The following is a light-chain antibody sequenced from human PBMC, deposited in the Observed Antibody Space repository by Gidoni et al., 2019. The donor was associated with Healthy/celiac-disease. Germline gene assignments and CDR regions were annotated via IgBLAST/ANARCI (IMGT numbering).Light chain of an antibody. J-gene: IGLJ3*02. CDR3: SSYTSSSTLWV. CDR1: SSDVGGYNY. CDR2: DVS. V-gene: IGLV2-14*01. Sequence: QSALTQPASVSGSPGQSITISCTGTSSDVGGYNYVSWYQQPPGKAPKLMIYDVSNRPSGFSNRFSGSKSGNTASLTISGLQAEDEADYYCSSYTSSSTLWVFGGGTKLTVL.